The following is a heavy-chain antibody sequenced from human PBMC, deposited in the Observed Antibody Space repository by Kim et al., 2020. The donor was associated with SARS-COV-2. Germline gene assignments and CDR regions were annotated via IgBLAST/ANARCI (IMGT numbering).Heavy chain of an antibody. V-gene: IGHV3-9*01. J-gene: IGHJ4*02. CDR1: GFTFDDYA. CDR2: ISWNSVSI. D-gene: IGHD6-19*01. CDR3: AKVGDSGCYVGVAYYFDY. Sequence: GGSLRLSCAASGFTFDDYAMHWVRQAPGKGLEWVSGISWNSVSIGYADSVKGRFTISRDNAKNSLYLQMNSLRAEDTALYYCAKVGDSGCYVGVAYYFDYWGQGTLVTVSS.